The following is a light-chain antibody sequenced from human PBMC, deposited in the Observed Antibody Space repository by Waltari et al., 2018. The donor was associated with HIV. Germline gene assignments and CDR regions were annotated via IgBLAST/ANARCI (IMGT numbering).Light chain of an antibody. J-gene: IGLJ3*02. Sequence: QSVLTQPPSVSAAPGQSVTISCFGGSPNIGTNTVTSSQQIPVKPPKRLIYDNNKRPTGISDRLSASKSGASATLGITGVQTADEADYYCGTWDNTLIAFWMFGGGTKLTVL. CDR3: GTWDNTLIAFWM. CDR1: SPNIGTNT. V-gene: IGLV1-51*01. CDR2: DNN.